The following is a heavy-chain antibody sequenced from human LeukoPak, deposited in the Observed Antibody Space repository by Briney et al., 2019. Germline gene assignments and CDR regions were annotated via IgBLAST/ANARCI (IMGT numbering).Heavy chain of an antibody. CDR2: IYHSGST. Sequence: KPSETLSLTCAVSGYSMSSGYYWGWIRQPPGKGLEWIGSIYHSGSTYYKPSLKSRVTISVDTSKNQFSLKLSSVTAADTAVYYCARVEVAATWPFDIWGQGTIVTVSS. CDR1: GYSMSSGYY. CDR3: ARVEVAATWPFDI. J-gene: IGHJ3*02. D-gene: IGHD2-15*01. V-gene: IGHV4-38-2*01.